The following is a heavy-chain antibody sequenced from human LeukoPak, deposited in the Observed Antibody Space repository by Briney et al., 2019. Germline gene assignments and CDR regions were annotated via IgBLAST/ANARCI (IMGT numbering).Heavy chain of an antibody. CDR2: IKEDGSEK. V-gene: IGHV3-7*01. D-gene: IGHD3-10*01. CDR1: GFTFSSYW. CDR3: ARDRFGGMDV. J-gene: IGHJ6*04. Sequence: PGGSLRLSCAASGFTFSSYWMSWARQAPGKGLEWVASIKEDGSEKYNLESLKGRFTISRDNAKNSLYLQMNTLRVEDTAVYYCARDRFGGMDVWGKGTTVTVSP.